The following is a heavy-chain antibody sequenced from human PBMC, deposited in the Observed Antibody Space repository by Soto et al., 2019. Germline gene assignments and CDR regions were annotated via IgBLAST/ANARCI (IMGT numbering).Heavy chain of an antibody. D-gene: IGHD6-6*01. CDR3: AKYRDSSGDYYYGLDV. CDR1: GFIFSSYA. CDR2: IRGSDAST. V-gene: IGHV3-23*01. J-gene: IGHJ6*02. Sequence: EVHLLESGGGLVQPGGSLRLSCAASGFIFSSYAMTWVRQAPGKGLEWVSTIRGSDASTYYADSVKGRFSISRDNSRSTLSLQMNSLRADDTAVYYCAKYRDSSGDYYYGLDVWGQGTTVTVSS.